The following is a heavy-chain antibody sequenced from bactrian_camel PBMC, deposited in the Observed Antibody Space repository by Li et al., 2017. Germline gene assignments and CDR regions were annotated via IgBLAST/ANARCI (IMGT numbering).Heavy chain of an antibody. V-gene: IGHV3S28*01. J-gene: IGHJ6*01. CDR3: AADFSCTYGGSWYPLWGY. CDR1: GYTWGSSC. D-gene: IGHD6*01. Sequence: QLVESGGGSVQTGGSLRLACTVSGYTWGSSCMGWLRQVPGKERREEVAAIHTGGGNTYYGDSVTGRFTISRDSAKHTIYLQMNNLKPEDTAMYYCAADFSCTYGGSWYPLWGYWGQGTQVTVS. CDR2: IHTGGGNT.